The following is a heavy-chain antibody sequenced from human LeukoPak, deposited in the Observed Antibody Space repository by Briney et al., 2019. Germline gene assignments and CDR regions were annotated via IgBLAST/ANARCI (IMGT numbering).Heavy chain of an antibody. CDR3: ARDYYGSGSYPMVFDY. CDR1: GGSISTYY. CDR2: ISYTGST. Sequence: SQTLSLTCIVSGGSISTYYWSWIRQPPGKGLEWIGYISYTGSTNYNPSLKNRATISVDTSKNEFSLQLSSVTAADTAVYYCARDYYGSGSYPMVFDYWGQGTLVTVSS. D-gene: IGHD3-10*01. J-gene: IGHJ4*02. V-gene: IGHV4-59*01.